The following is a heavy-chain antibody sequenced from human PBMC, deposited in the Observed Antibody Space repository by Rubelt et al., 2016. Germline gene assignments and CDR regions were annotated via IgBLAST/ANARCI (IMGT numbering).Heavy chain of an antibody. D-gene: IGHD6-19*01. CDR1: GGSISSGGYY. V-gene: IGHV4-31*03. CDR2: IYYSGST. J-gene: IGHJ3*02. CDR3: ARMYSSGWYYDAFDI. Sequence: QVQLQESGPGLVKPSQTLSLTCSVSGGSISSGGYYWSWIRQHPGKGLEWIGYIYYSGSTNYNTSLKRRVTISVDPSKNQFSRKLSCVTAADTAVYDCARMYSSGWYYDAFDIWGQGTMVTVSS.